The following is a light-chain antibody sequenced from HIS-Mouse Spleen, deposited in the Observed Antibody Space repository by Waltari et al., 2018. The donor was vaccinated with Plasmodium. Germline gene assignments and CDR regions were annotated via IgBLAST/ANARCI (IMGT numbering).Light chain of an antibody. CDR2: AAS. CDR3: QQSYSTPWT. Sequence: DIQMTQSPSSLSASVGDRVTITCRESQSISSYLNWYQQKPGKAPKLLIYAASSLQSGVPSRFSGSGSGTDFTLTIISLQPEDFATYYCQQSYSTPWTFGQGTKVEIK. CDR1: QSISSY. J-gene: IGKJ1*01. V-gene: IGKV1-39*01.